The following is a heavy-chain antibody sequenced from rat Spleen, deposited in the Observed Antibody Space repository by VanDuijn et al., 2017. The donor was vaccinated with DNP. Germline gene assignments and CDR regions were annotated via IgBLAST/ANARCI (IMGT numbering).Heavy chain of an antibody. CDR1: GFTFSDYY. Sequence: VQLVESGGDLVQPGRSLKLSCAASGFTFSDYYMSWVRQAPTMGLEWIAAISSGGNTYYNSALKSRLTISRDTSKSQVFLKMNSVQTDDTATYYCTRDAYSGYSYATDAWGQGTSVTVSS. J-gene: IGHJ4*01. CDR3: TRDAYSGYSYATDA. V-gene: IGHV2S12*01. D-gene: IGHD1-6*01. CDR2: ISSGGNT.